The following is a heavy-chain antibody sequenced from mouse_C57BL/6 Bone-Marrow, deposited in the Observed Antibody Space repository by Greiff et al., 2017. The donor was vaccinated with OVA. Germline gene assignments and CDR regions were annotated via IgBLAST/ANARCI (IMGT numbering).Heavy chain of an antibody. Sequence: QVQLQQPGAELVKPGASVKLSCKASGYTFTSYWMQWVKQRPGQGLEWIGEIDPSDSYTNYNQKFKGKATLTVDTSSSTAYMLLSSLTSEDSAVYYCARDTKDWYFDVWGTGTTVTVSS. CDR1: GYTFTSYW. V-gene: IGHV1-50*01. CDR3: ARDTKDWYFDV. J-gene: IGHJ1*03. D-gene: IGHD1-1*01. CDR2: IDPSDSYT.